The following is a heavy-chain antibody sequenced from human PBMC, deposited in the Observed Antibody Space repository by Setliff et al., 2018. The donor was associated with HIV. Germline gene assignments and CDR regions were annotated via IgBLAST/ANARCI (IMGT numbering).Heavy chain of an antibody. Sequence: NPSETLSLTCTVSGGSISSSNYYWGWIRQPPGKGLEWIGSIYYSGSTNYNPSLKSRVTISVDTSKNQFSLKLRSVTAADTAVYYCARDPRSSWYDDAFDIWGQGTMVTVSS. V-gene: IGHV4-39*07. D-gene: IGHD6-13*01. J-gene: IGHJ3*02. CDR3: ARDPRSSWYDDAFDI. CDR2: IYYSGST. CDR1: GGSISSSNYY.